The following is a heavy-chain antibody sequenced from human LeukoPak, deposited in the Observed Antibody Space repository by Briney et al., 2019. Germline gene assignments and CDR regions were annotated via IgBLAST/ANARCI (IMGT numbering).Heavy chain of an antibody. CDR2: ISYYNGNT. J-gene: IGHJ3*02. D-gene: IGHD3-22*01. Sequence: ASMKVSCKTSGYIFSGYSITWVRQAPGQGLEWVGWISYYNGNTNYAQKFQGRVTMTTDSSTSTAYMELGNLRSDDTAVYYCARPLPYYYDHSGLYAFDIWGHGTMVTVSS. CDR1: GYIFSGYS. V-gene: IGHV1-18*01. CDR3: ARPLPYYYDHSGLYAFDI.